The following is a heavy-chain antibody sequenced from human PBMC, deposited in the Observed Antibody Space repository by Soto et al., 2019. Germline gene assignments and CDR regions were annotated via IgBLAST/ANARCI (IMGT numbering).Heavy chain of an antibody. Sequence: GGSLRLSCAASGFTFRSFTMNWVRQAPGKGLEWGSTISSNSAHIYYTDALRGRFTISRENAKISLHLQMNSLRAEDTAVYYCTRDASRDSSARGWFDPWGPGTLVNV. CDR1: GFTFRSFT. J-gene: IGHJ5*02. V-gene: IGHV3-21*01. D-gene: IGHD6-13*01. CDR2: ISSNSAHI. CDR3: TRDASRDSSARGWFDP.